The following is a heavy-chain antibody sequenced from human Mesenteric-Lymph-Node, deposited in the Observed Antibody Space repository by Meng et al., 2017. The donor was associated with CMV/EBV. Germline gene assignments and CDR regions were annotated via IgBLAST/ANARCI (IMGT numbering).Heavy chain of an antibody. D-gene: IGHD1-26*01. V-gene: IGHV3-48*04. CDR3: ARDQAGADYYYYGMDV. Sequence: GGSLRLSCAASGFTFSSHNMNWVRQAPGKGPEWVSYISSGSSSTYYADSVRGRFTISRDNAKNSLYLQMSSLRAEDSAVYYCARDQAGADYYYYGMDVWGQGTTVTVSS. CDR2: ISSGSSST. J-gene: IGHJ6*02. CDR1: GFTFSSHN.